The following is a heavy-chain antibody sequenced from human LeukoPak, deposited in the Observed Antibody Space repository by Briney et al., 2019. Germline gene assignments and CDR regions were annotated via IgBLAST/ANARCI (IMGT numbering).Heavy chain of an antibody. CDR3: ARGGGHFDAFDV. J-gene: IGHJ3*01. CDR1: GYPISSGYY. V-gene: IGHV4-38-2*02. CDR2: IHHSGNT. Sequence: SETLSLTCSVSGYPISSGYYWGCIRQPPGKGLEWIGSIHHSGNTHYNPSLKSRVAISVDTSKNQFSLTVTSMNAADTAVYYCARGGGHFDAFDVWGQGTMVTVFS. D-gene: IGHD3-16*01.